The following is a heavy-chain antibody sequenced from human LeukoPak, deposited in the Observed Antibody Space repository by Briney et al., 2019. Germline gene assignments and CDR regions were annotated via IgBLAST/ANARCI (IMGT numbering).Heavy chain of an antibody. V-gene: IGHV4-61*02. Sequence: PSETLSLTCTVSGGSISSGSYYWSWIRQPAGKGLEWIGRIYTSGSTNYNPSLKSRVTISVDTSKNQFSLKLSSVTAADTAVYYCARGEGSEAPFDPWGQGTLVTVSS. J-gene: IGHJ5*02. CDR1: GGSISSGSYY. CDR3: ARGEGSEAPFDP. CDR2: IYTSGST.